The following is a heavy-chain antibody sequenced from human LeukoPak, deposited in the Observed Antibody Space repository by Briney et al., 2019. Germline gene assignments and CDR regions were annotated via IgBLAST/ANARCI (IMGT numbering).Heavy chain of an antibody. V-gene: IGHV3-30*02. CDR1: GFTFSSYG. D-gene: IGHD3-22*01. J-gene: IGHJ4*02. CDR2: IRYDGSNK. Sequence: GGSLRLSCAASGFTFSSYGMHWVRQAPGKGLEWVAFIRYDGSNKYYADSVKGRFTIPRDNSKNTLYLQMNSLRAEDTAVYYCAKMPSYYYDSSGYYLTDYWGQGTLVTVSS. CDR3: AKMPSYYYDSSGYYLTDY.